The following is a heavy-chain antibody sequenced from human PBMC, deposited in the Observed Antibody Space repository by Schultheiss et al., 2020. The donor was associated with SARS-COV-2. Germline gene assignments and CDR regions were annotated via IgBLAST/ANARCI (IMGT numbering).Heavy chain of an antibody. CDR3: ARGPEVIVVVPAARKGGRRTLNYFDY. CDR1: GGSFSGYY. Sequence: SETLSLTCAVYGGSFSGYYWSWIRQPPGKGLEWIGEINHSGSTNYNPSLKSRVTISVDTSKNQFSLKLSSVTAADTAVYYCARGPEVIVVVPAARKGGRRTLNYFDYWGQGTLVTVSS. D-gene: IGHD2-2*01. J-gene: IGHJ4*02. V-gene: IGHV4-34*01. CDR2: INHSGST.